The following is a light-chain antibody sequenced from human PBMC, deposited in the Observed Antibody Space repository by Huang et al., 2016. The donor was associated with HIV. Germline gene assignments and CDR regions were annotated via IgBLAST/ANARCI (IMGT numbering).Light chain of an antibody. CDR2: GAS. CDR3: QQYNNWWT. CDR1: QSVSSN. Sequence: EIVMTPSPATLSVFPGERATLSRTASQSVSSNLAWYQQKPGQATRLLIYGASTRATGIPGRCSGSGSGTEFTLTISSLQAEDFAVYYCQQYNNWWTFGRGTKVEIK. V-gene: IGKV3-15*01. J-gene: IGKJ1*01.